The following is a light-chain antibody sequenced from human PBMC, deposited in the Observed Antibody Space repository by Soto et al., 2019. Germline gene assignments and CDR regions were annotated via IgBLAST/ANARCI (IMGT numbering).Light chain of an antibody. Sequence: DTVMTQSPLSLPVTPGEPASISCWSSQSLLHTDGYNYLDWYLQKPGQSPQLLIYLGSYRASGVPDRFSGSGSRTDFTLKISRVEVEDVGVYYCMQALQTPPTFGQGTKLEI. CDR2: LGS. J-gene: IGKJ1*01. CDR1: QSLLHTDGYNY. CDR3: MQALQTPPT. V-gene: IGKV2-28*01.